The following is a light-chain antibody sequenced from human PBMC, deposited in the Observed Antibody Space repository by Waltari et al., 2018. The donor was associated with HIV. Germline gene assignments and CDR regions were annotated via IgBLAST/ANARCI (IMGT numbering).Light chain of an antibody. V-gene: IGLV2-14*03. J-gene: IGLJ3*02. Sequence: QSALTQPASVSGSPGQSIVISCTGTSDDVGYYNYVSWYQPHPGKVPKLVSYDVTSRPSGVSNRFSGSKSGNTASLTISGLRADDEADYYCSSYVGSSTSWLFGGGTKLTV. CDR1: SDDVGYYNY. CDR3: SSYVGSSTSWL. CDR2: DVT.